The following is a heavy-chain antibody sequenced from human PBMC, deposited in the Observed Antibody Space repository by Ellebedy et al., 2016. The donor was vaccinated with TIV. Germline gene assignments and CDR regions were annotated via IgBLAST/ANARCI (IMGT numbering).Heavy chain of an antibody. CDR3: ARDQWLGRAYYFDS. CDR2: INQGGSEK. CDR1: GFTFSNYW. D-gene: IGHD6-19*01. Sequence: GESLKISCAASGFTFSNYWMSWVRQAPGKGLEWVANINQGGSEKYYVDSVKGRFSISRDNTKNSLYLQMNSLTDEDTAVYYCARDQWLGRAYYFDSWGQGTLVTVSS. V-gene: IGHV3-7*01. J-gene: IGHJ4*02.